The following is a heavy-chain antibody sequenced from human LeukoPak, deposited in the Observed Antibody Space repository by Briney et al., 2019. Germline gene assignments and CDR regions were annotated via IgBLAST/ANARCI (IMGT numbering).Heavy chain of an antibody. J-gene: IGHJ3*02. CDR1: GGSISSSSYY. V-gene: IGHV4-39*07. CDR3: ARERGYYGAFDI. CDR2: IYYSGST. Sequence: KPSETLSLTCTVSGGSISSSSYYWGWIRQPPGKGLGWIGSIYYSGSTYYNPSLKSRVTISVDTSKNQFSLKLSSVTAADTAVYYCARERGYYGAFDIWGQGTMVTVSS. D-gene: IGHD3-10*01.